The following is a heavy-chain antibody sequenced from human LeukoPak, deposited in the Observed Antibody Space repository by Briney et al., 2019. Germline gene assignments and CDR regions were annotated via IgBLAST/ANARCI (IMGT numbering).Heavy chain of an antibody. CDR1: GGSISSYY. J-gene: IGHJ4*02. D-gene: IGHD3-10*01. CDR3: AREVPYGSGSYYFDY. Sequence: KPSETPSLTCTVSGGSISSYYWSWIRQPAGKGLEWIGRIYTSGSTNYNPSLKSRVTMSVDTSKDQFSLKLSSVTAADTAVYYCAREVPYGSGSYYFDYWGQGTLVTVSS. V-gene: IGHV4-4*07. CDR2: IYTSGST.